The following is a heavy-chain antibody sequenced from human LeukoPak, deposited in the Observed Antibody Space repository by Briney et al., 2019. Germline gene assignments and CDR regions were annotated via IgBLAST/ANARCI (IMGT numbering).Heavy chain of an antibody. CDR2: IEQHGSEK. Sequence: HPGGSLRLSSVASGFSFSNYWRSWVRQAPGRGLEWVANIEQHGSEKYYVDSVRGRFTISRDNGKNSLYLQMSSLRAEDTAVYYCARDRLYVRAVIEYWGQGTLVTVSS. V-gene: IGHV3-7*03. J-gene: IGHJ4*02. D-gene: IGHD2-2*02. CDR3: ARDRLYVRAVIEY. CDR1: GFSFSNYW.